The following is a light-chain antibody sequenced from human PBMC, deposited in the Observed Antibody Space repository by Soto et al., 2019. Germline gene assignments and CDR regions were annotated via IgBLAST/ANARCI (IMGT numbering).Light chain of an antibody. V-gene: IGLV2-14*01. CDR3: SSYTTSNTVV. CDR1: SSGVLTYNY. J-gene: IGLJ3*02. CDR2: EVS. Sequence: QSVLTQPASVSGSPGQSITISCTGTSSGVLTYNYVSWYQQHPGKAPKLMIYEVSNRPSGVSNRFSGSKSGNTASLTISGLQTEDEADYYCSSYTTSNTVVFGGGTKLTV.